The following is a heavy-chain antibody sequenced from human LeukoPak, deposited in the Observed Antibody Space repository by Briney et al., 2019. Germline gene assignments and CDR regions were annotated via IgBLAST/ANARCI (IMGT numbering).Heavy chain of an antibody. D-gene: IGHD2-15*01. CDR2: INHSGST. J-gene: IGHJ4*02. CDR3: ARRQQGPWGVVAARHLDY. V-gene: IGHV4-34*01. Sequence: ASETLSLTCAVYGGSFSDYNWTWIRQPPGKGLEWIGEINHSGSTNYNPSLKSRVTISVDTSKNQFSLKLSSVTAADTAVYYCARRQQGPWGVVAARHLDYWGQGTLVTVSS. CDR1: GGSFSDYN.